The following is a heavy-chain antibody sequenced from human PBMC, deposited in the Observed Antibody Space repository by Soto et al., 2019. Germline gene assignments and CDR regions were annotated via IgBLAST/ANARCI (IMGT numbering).Heavy chain of an antibody. V-gene: IGHV3-66*01. J-gene: IGHJ6*02. CDR2: IYYDGTT. D-gene: IGHD3-9*01. Sequence: EVQLVESGGGLVQPGGSLRLSCAASGLTVSTNYMSWVRQAPGKGLEWVSIIYYDGTTYYADSVKGRFTISRDDSKNTLDRQMHSLRAEDTAVYYCARDYDTSRADWAYYGIDVWGQGTTVTVSS. CDR3: ARDYDTSRADWAYYGIDV. CDR1: GLTVSTNY.